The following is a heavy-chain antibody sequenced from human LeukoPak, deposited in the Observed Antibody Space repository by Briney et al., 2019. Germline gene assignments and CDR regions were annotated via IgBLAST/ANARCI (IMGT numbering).Heavy chain of an antibody. CDR2: IRYDGSNK. CDR3: AKDLRGYCSSTSCSAFDY. V-gene: IGHV3-30*02. CDR1: GFTFSSYG. Sequence: PGGSLRLSCAASGFTFSSYGMHSVRQAPGKGLGRVAFIRYDGSNKYYADSVKGRFTISRDNSKNTLYLQMNSLRAEDTAVYYCAKDLRGYCSSTSCSAFDYWGQGTLVTVSS. D-gene: IGHD2-2*01. J-gene: IGHJ4*02.